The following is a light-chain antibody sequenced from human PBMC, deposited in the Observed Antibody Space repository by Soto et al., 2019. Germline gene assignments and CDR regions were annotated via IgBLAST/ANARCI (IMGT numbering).Light chain of an antibody. J-gene: IGKJ1*01. CDR2: KAS. CDR1: QTTSSW. CDR3: QHYNSYSEA. Sequence: DIQMTQSPSTLPGSVGVTVTITCLASQTTSSWLAWYQQKPGKAPKLLIYKASTLKSGVPSRFSGSGSGTEFTLTISSLQPDDFATYYCQHYNSYSEAFGQGTKVDIK. V-gene: IGKV1-5*03.